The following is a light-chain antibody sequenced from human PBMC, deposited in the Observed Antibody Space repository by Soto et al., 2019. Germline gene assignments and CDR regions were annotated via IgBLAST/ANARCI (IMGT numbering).Light chain of an antibody. V-gene: IGKV3-20*01. Sequence: EIVLTQSPGTLSLSPGERATLSCRASQRVSSTFLAWYQQKPGQAPRLLIYDASSRATGIPDRFSGSGSGTNFTLTISRLEPEDFAVYYCQRYGSSPGLFTFGPGTKVDFK. CDR1: QRVSSTF. J-gene: IGKJ3*01. CDR3: QRYGSSPGLFT. CDR2: DAS.